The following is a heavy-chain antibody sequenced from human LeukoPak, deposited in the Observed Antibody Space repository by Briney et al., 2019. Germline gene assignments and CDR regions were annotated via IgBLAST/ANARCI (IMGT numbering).Heavy chain of an antibody. Sequence: SQTLSLTCTVSGGSISSGGYYWSWIRQHPGKGLEWIGYIYYSGSTYYNPSLKSRVTISVDTSKNQFSLKLSSVTAADTAVYYCARALLDYGDSPLPYYYGMDVWGQGTTVTVSS. D-gene: IGHD4-17*01. J-gene: IGHJ6*02. CDR3: ARALLDYGDSPLPYYYGMDV. CDR1: GGSISSGGYY. V-gene: IGHV4-31*03. CDR2: IYYSGST.